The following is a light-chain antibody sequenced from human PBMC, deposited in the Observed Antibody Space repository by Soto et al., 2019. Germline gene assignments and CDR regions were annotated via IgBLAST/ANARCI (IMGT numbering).Light chain of an antibody. V-gene: IGLV2-11*01. CDR1: SSDVGDYNS. CDR2: DVS. J-gene: IGLJ1*01. CDR3: CSYVGGYSYV. Sequence: QSVLTQPRSVSGSPGQSVTVSCIGTSSDVGDYNSVSWYQQHPGKAPKLMIYDVSKRPSGVPDRFSVSKSGNTASLTISGLQAQDEADYYCCSYVGGYSYVFGIGTKV.